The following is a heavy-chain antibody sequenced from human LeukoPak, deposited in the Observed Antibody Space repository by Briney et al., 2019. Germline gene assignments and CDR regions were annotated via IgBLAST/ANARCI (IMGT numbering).Heavy chain of an antibody. D-gene: IGHD3-9*01. V-gene: IGHV1-18*01. CDR3: ARANFDWSNDAFDI. CDR2: ISAYNGNT. Sequence: ASVKVSCKASGYTFTSYGISWVRQAPGQGLEWMGWISAYNGNTNYAQKLQGRVTMTTDTSTSTAYMELRSLRSDDTAVYYCARANFDWSNDAFDIWGQGIMVTVSS. J-gene: IGHJ3*02. CDR1: GYTFTSYG.